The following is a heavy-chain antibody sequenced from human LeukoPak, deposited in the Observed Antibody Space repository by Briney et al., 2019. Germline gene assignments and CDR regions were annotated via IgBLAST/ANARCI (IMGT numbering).Heavy chain of an antibody. CDR3: ARGRSGWYLYGISFDY. CDR1: GYTFTSYY. D-gene: IGHD6-19*01. CDR2: INPSGGST. V-gene: IGHV1-46*01. J-gene: IGHJ4*02. Sequence: AASVKVSCKASGYTFTSYYMHWVRQAPGQGLEWMGIINPSGGSTSYAQKFQGRVTMTRDTSISTAYMELSRLRSDDTAVYYCARGRSGWYLYGISFDYWGQGTLVTVSS.